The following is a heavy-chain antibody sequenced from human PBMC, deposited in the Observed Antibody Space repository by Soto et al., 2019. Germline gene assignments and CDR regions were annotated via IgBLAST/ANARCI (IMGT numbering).Heavy chain of an antibody. CDR3: ARCSTRCYAGMAWFAP. V-gene: IGHV1-18*01. Sequence: QVQLVQSGAEVKKPGASVKVSCKASGYTFTSYGISWVRQAPGQGLEWMGWISAYTGNTNYAQKLQGRVTMTTDTPTSTAYRERRRMRSDDTAVYYGARCSTRCYAGMAWFAPWGQGTLVTVSS. D-gene: IGHD2-2*01. CDR1: GYTFTSYG. CDR2: ISAYTGNT. J-gene: IGHJ5*02.